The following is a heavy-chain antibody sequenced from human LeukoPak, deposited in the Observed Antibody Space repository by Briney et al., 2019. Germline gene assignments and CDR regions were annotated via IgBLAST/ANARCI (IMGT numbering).Heavy chain of an antibody. CDR2: ISNSDDST. J-gene: IGHJ4*02. CDR3: AIIYLIVGATTFDY. Sequence: GGSLRLSCAASGFAFSSYAMSWVRQAPGKGLEWVSTISNSDDSTYYADSVKGRFTISRDNSENTLYLQMNSLRAEDTAVYYCAIIYLIVGATTFDYWGQGTLVTVSS. V-gene: IGHV3-23*01. CDR1: GFAFSSYA. D-gene: IGHD1-26*01.